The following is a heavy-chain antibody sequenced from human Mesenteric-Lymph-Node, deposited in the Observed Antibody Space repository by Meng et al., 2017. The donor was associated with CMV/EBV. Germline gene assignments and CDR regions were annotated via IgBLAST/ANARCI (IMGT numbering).Heavy chain of an antibody. CDR1: GFTFSGYG. J-gene: IGHJ5*02. D-gene: IGHD5-18*01. CDR3: ARVGSRYSSYWFDP. CDR2: ISYDGSKK. Sequence: GGSLRLSCAASGFTFSGYGMHWVRQAPGKGLEWVAVISYDGSKKYFADSVKGRFTISRDNSKNTLYLQMNSLRAADTAVYYCARVGSRYSSYWFDPWGQGTLVTVSS. V-gene: IGHV3-30-3*01.